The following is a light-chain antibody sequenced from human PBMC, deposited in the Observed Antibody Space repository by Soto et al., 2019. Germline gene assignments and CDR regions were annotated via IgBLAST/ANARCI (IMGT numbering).Light chain of an antibody. CDR1: QDISNY. Sequence: DIQMTQSPSSLSASVGDRVTITCQASQDISNYLNWYQQKPGKAPKLLIYDASNLETGVPSRFTGSRPRTDFTFTSSSLQAEDIATYYCQQYENLPYTFGQGTKLEIK. V-gene: IGKV1-33*01. CDR3: QQYENLPYT. CDR2: DAS. J-gene: IGKJ2*01.